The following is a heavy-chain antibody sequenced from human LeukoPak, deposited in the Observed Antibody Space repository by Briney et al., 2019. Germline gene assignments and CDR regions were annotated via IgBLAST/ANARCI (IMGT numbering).Heavy chain of an antibody. Sequence: ASVKVSCKASGYTFTGYYMHWVRQAPGQGLEWMGWINPNSGGTNYAQKFQGRVTMTRDASISTAYMELSRLRSDDTAVYYCARVGEWLFHEEYFQHWGQGTLVTVSS. CDR2: INPNSGGT. J-gene: IGHJ1*01. V-gene: IGHV1-2*02. CDR1: GYTFTGYY. CDR3: ARVGEWLFHEEYFQH. D-gene: IGHD3-3*01.